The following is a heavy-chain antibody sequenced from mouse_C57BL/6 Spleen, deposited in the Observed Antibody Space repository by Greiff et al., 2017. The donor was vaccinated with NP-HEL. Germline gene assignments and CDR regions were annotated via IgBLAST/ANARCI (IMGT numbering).Heavy chain of an antibody. D-gene: IGHD2-3*01. J-gene: IGHJ3*01. CDR1: GYTFTSYW. CDR2: IDPSDSYT. CDR3: ARDYDGYYVGFAY. Sequence: VQLQQPGAELVMPGASVKLSCKASGYTFTSYWMHWVKQRPGQGLEWIGEIDPSDSYTNYNQKFKGKSTLTVDKSSSTAYMQLSSLTSEDSAVYYCARDYDGYYVGFAYWGQGTLVTVSA. V-gene: IGHV1-69*01.